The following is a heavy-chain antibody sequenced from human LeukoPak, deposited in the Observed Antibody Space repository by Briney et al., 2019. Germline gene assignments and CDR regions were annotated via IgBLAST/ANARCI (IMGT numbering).Heavy chain of an antibody. CDR1: EYTFTGYY. D-gene: IGHD3-9*01. CDR3: VRGGILRYFDWLLGGNWFDP. V-gene: IGHV1-2*02. J-gene: IGHJ5*02. Sequence: WASVKVSCKASEYTFTGYYMHWVRQAPGQGLEWMGWINPNSGGTNYAQKFQGRVTMTRDTSISTAYMELSRLRSDDTAVYYCVRGGILRYFDWLLGGNWFDPWGQGTLVTVSS. CDR2: INPNSGGT.